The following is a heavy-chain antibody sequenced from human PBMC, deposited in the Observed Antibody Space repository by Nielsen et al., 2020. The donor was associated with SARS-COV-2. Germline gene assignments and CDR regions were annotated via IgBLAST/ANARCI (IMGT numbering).Heavy chain of an antibody. D-gene: IGHD6-13*01. CDR2: IYYSGST. V-gene: IGHV4-59*01. Sequence: WIRQPPGKGLEWIGYIYYSGSTNYNPSLKSRVTISVDTSKNQFSLKLSSVTAADTAVYYCAKEVRWQQQLVHGVRHYYYYNMDVWGKGTTVTVSS. J-gene: IGHJ6*03. CDR3: AKEVRWQQQLVHGVRHYYYYNMDV.